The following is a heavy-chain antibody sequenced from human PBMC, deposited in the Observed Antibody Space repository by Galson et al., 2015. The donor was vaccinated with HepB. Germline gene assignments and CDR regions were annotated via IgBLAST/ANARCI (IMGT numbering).Heavy chain of an antibody. CDR2: ISSSSSAI. V-gene: IGHV3-48*02. D-gene: IGHD1-26*01. Sequence: SLRLSCAASGFAFSTYSLSWVRQAPGKGLEWVSYISSSSSAIYYADSVKGRFTISRDNARNLLYLQMNSLRDEDTAVYYCARRGGSYSFDYWGQGTLVTVSS. CDR1: GFAFSTYS. CDR3: ARRGGSYSFDY. J-gene: IGHJ4*02.